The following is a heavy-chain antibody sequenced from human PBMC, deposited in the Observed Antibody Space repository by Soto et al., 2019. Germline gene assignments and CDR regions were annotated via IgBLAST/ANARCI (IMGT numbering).Heavy chain of an antibody. CDR2: INYIGRT. D-gene: IGHD6-6*01. V-gene: IGHV4-61*01. J-gene: IGHJ4*02. CDR1: GASVSSGSYY. CDR3: ASEYSSSVGIDS. Sequence: QVQLQESGPGLVKPSETLSLTCTVSGASVSSGSYYWNWIRQPPGKGLEWMGYINYIGRTTYNPALKSRLPISVDTSKNQISLKLTSVTAADTAMYYWASEYSSSVGIDSCGQGALVTVSS.